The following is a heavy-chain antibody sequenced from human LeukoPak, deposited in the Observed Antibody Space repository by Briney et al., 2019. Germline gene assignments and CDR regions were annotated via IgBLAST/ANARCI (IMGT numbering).Heavy chain of an antibody. Sequence: PSETLSLTCTVSGGSIGWDYWSWIRQSAGKGLEWIGRIYKSGSTNYNPSFRSRVTMSVDTSKNQFSLSVTSVTAADTAVYYCAREEYFQDSNGYSYYFHSWGQGSLVTASS. CDR3: AREEYFQDSNGYSYYFHS. CDR2: IYKSGST. V-gene: IGHV4-4*07. J-gene: IGHJ4*02. CDR1: GGSIGWDY. D-gene: IGHD3-22*01.